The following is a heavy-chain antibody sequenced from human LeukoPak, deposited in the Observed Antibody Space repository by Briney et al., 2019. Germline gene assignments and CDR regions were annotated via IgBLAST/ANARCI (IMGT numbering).Heavy chain of an antibody. V-gene: IGHV1-8*01. J-gene: IGHJ4*02. Sequence: ASVKVSCKASGYTFTSYDINWVRQATGQGLEWIGWMNPNSGNTGYAQKFQGRVTMTRNTSIRTAYMELSSLRSEDTAVYYCARGSYYYDSSGYWPPFDYWGQGTLVTVSS. CDR2: MNPNSGNT. CDR3: ARGSYYYDSSGYWPPFDY. D-gene: IGHD3-22*01. CDR1: GYTFTSYD.